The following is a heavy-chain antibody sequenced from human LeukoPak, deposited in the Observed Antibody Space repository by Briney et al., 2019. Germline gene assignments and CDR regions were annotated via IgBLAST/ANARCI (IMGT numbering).Heavy chain of an antibody. CDR2: ISGSGGST. Sequence: GGSLRLSCAASGFTFTSYAMSWVRQAPGKGLEWVSAISGSGGSTYYADSVKGRFTISRDNSKSTLYLQMNSLRAEDTAVYYCAKGNYGSGPWDYWGQGTLVTVSS. V-gene: IGHV3-23*01. CDR3: AKGNYGSGPWDY. J-gene: IGHJ4*02. CDR1: GFTFTSYA. D-gene: IGHD3-10*01.